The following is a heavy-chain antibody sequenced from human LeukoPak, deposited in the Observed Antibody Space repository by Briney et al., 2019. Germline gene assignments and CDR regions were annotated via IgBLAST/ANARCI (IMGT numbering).Heavy chain of an antibody. Sequence: SETLSLTCAVYGGSISSYYWSWIRQPPGKGLEWIGYIYYSGSTNYNPSLKSRVTISVDTSKNQFSLKLSSVTAADTAVYYCARASYYDSSGYPLDYWGQGTLVTVSS. D-gene: IGHD3-22*01. CDR1: GGSISSYY. V-gene: IGHV4-59*01. J-gene: IGHJ4*02. CDR2: IYYSGST. CDR3: ARASYYDSSGYPLDY.